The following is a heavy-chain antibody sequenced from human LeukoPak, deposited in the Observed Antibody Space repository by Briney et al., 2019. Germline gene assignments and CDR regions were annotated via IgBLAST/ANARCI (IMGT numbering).Heavy chain of an antibody. V-gene: IGHV1-8*01. CDR1: GYTFTSYD. CDR3: AGSRWSSGIYYRN. J-gene: IGHJ4*02. Sequence: EASVTVSFMASGYTFTSYDINWVRQATGQGLAWMGWMNHTSGNTGYAQKFHGRFAMTMNTSISTAYMELISLRSEDRAVYYCAGSRWSSGIYYRNWGRGTLVSVSS. D-gene: IGHD3-10*01. CDR2: MNHTSGNT.